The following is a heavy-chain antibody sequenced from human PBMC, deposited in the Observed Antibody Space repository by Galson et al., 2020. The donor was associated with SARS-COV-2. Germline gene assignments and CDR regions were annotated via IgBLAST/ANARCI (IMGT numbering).Heavy chain of an antibody. J-gene: IGHJ6*03. CDR1: GYTFSSYG. CDR2: IWYDGSNK. V-gene: IGHV3-33*06. CDR3: AKDPRYCNSTSCFPVYSRYYYYIDV. Sequence: GGSLRLSCAASGYTFSSYGMHWVRQAPGKGLEWVADIWYDGSNKYYPDSVKGRFTISRDNSKNALYLQMNSLRAEDTAVYYCAKDPRYCNSTSCFPVYSRYYYYIDVWGKGATVTVSS. D-gene: IGHD2-2*01.